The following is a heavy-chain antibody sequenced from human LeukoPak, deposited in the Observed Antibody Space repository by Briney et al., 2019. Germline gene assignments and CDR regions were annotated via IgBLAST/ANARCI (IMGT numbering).Heavy chain of an antibody. CDR2: IIPILGIA. J-gene: IGHJ4*02. V-gene: IGHV1-69*04. D-gene: IGHD1-26*01. CDR3: ARDVVGANFDY. CDR1: GGTFSSYA. Sequence: SVKVSCKASGGTFSSYAISWVRQAPGQGLEWMGRIIPILGIANYAQKFQGRVTITADKSTSTAYMELSSLRSEDTAVYYCARDVVGANFDYWGQGTLVTVSS.